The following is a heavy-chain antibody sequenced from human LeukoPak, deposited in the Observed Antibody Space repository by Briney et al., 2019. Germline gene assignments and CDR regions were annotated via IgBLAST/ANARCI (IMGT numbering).Heavy chain of an antibody. J-gene: IGHJ4*02. V-gene: IGHV4-34*01. Sequence: SETLSLTCAVYGGSFSGYYWSWIRQPPGKGLEWIGEINHSGSTNYNPSLKSRVTISVDTSKNQFSLKLSSVTAADTAVYYCARRSSSGWYLRPLDYWGQGTLVTVSS. CDR2: INHSGST. CDR3: ARRSSSGWYLRPLDY. D-gene: IGHD6-19*01. CDR1: GGSFSGYY.